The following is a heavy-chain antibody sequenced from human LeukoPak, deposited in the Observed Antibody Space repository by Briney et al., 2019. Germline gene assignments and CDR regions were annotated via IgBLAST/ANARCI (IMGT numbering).Heavy chain of an antibody. J-gene: IGHJ4*02. CDR3: ARDPISYSSGWYGEDDY. CDR2: NTPILGIA. V-gene: IGHV1-69*04. D-gene: IGHD6-19*01. CDR1: VGTFSSYA. Sequence: GPTVKLSCKVSVGTFSSYAISCVPHAPGQGLQWMGRNTPILGIANYAQKFQGRVTMTADKSTSTAYMELSSLRSEDMAVYYCARDPISYSSGWYGEDDYWGQGTLVTVSS.